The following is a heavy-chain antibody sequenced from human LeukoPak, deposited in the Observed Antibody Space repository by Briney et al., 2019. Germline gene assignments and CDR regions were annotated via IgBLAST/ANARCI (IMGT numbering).Heavy chain of an antibody. Sequence: PSETLSLTCTVPGASFSNDYHWGWIRQSPGKGLEWIGTMGYGGRTYFSPSLKSRVSLSIDMSRTYFSLILKSVSAADTAVYYCARTKGRAVGQTAFQYWGQGTLVTVSA. CDR1: GASFSNDYH. CDR3: ARTKGRAVGQTAFQY. CDR2: MGYGGRT. V-gene: IGHV4-39*07. D-gene: IGHD1-26*01. J-gene: IGHJ4*02.